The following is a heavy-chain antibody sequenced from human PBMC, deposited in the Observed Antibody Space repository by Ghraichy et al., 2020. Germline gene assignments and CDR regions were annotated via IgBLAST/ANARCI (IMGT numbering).Heavy chain of an antibody. V-gene: IGHV4-39*07. CDR3: ARDPNAPPVLRYFDWFRSGGHTRVSFDY. CDR2: IYYSGST. Sequence: SETLSLTCTVSDGSISSSSYYWGWIRQPPGKGLEWIGSIYYSGSTYYNPSLKSRVTISVDTSKNQFSLKLSSVTAADTAVYYCARDPNAPPVLRYFDWFRSGGHTRVSFDYWGQGTLVTVSS. CDR1: DGSISSSSYY. D-gene: IGHD3-9*01. J-gene: IGHJ4*02.